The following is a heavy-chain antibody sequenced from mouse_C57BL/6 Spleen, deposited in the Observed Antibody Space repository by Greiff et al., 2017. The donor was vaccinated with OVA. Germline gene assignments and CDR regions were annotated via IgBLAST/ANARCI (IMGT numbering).Heavy chain of an antibody. D-gene: IGHD3-3*01. V-gene: IGHV1-72*01. CDR1: GYTFTSYW. CDR2: IDPNSGGT. J-gene: IGHJ2*01. CDR3: ARERDPFYFDY. Sequence: QVQLQQPGAELVKPGASVKLSCKASGYTFTSYWMHWVKQRPGRGLEWIGRIDPNSGGTKYNKKFKSKATLTVDKPSSTAYMQLSSLASEDSAVYYYARERDPFYFDYWGQGTTLTVSS.